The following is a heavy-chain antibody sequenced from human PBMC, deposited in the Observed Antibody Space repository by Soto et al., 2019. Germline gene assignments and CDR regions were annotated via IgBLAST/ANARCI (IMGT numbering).Heavy chain of an antibody. CDR3: AKGTEYGAVLMSTFDS. CDR2: ISFDGRNT. J-gene: IGHJ4*02. CDR1: GFTFNNYG. D-gene: IGHD3-3*01. V-gene: IGHV3-30*18. Sequence: GGSLRLSCAASGFTFNNYGMHWVRQAPGKGLEWVVVISFDGRNTDYADSVKGRFTISRDNARNSLYLQMNNLRAEDTALYFCAKGTEYGAVLMSTFDSWGQGTLVTVSS.